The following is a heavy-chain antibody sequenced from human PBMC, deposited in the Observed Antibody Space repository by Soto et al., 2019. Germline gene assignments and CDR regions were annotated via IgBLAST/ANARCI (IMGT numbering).Heavy chain of an antibody. V-gene: IGHV3-30*18. D-gene: IGHD3-22*01. CDR3: AKEWVYDTSGWSFDY. CDR1: GFTFSSYG. Sequence: QVQLVESGGGVVQPGRSLRLSCAASGFTFSSYGMHWVRQAPGKGLEWVAVISDDGSNKYYADSLKGRFTISRDNSKNTLYLQMNSLRAEDTAVYYCAKEWVYDTSGWSFDYWGQGTLVTVPS. CDR2: ISDDGSNK. J-gene: IGHJ4*02.